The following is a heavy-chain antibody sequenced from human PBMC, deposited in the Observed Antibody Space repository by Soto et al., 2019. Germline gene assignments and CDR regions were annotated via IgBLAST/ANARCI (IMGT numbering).Heavy chain of an antibody. CDR1: GFTFSSYA. CDR3: AAMSREYYYSGMDV. D-gene: IGHD1-26*01. CDR2: ISGSGGST. V-gene: IGHV3-23*01. Sequence: EVQLLESGGGLVQPGGSLRLSCAASGFTFSSYAMSWVRQAPGKGLEWVSAISGSGGSTYYADSVKGRFTISRDNSKNTLYLQMNSLGAEDTAVYYCAAMSREYYYSGMDVWGQGTTVTVSS. J-gene: IGHJ6*02.